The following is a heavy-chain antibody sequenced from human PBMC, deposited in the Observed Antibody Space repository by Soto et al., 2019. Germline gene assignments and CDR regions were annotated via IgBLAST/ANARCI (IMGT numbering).Heavy chain of an antibody. D-gene: IGHD2-21*02. CDR3: ARDLSYCGGDCYNGRVD. CDR1: GGSISSGDYY. CDR2: IYYSGST. J-gene: IGHJ4*02. Sequence: QVQLQESGPGLVKPSQTLSLTCTVSGGSISSGDYYWSWIRQPPGKGLEWIGYIYYSGSTYYNPSRKSRVTISLDTSKNQFSLKLSSVTAADTAVYYCARDLSYCGGDCYNGRVDWGQGTLVTVSS. V-gene: IGHV4-30-4*01.